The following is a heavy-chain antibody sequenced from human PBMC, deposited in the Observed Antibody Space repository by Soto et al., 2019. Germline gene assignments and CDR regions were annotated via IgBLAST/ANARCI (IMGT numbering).Heavy chain of an antibody. J-gene: IGHJ4*02. Sequence: QVQLVESGGGVVQPGRSVRLSCAASGFTFSSYGMHWVRQAPGKGLEWVAVIWYDGSNKYYADSVKGRFTISRDNSKNTLYLQMNSLRAEDTAVYYCARDFTRIPTDGYNYVGRWGQGTLVTVSS. CDR1: GFTFSSYG. D-gene: IGHD1-1*01. CDR3: ARDFTRIPTDGYNYVGR. V-gene: IGHV3-33*01. CDR2: IWYDGSNK.